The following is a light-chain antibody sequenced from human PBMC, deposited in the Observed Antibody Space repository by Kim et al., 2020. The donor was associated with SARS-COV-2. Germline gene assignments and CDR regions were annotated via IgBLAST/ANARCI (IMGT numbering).Light chain of an antibody. CDR1: QNIASY. Sequence: SSGGDRVTITCRASQNIASYVNWFKQKPGNAPKLLIYAASSLQTGVSSRFRGSGSGRGFTLTITSLQRDDYATYHCQQSYSPPWTFGQGTKVDIK. CDR2: AAS. V-gene: IGKV1-39*01. J-gene: IGKJ1*01. CDR3: QQSYSPPWT.